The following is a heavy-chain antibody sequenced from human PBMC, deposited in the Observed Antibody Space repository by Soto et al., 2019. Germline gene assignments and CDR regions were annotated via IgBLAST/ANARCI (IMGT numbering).Heavy chain of an antibody. Sequence: GGSLRLSCAASGFTVSSNYMSWVRQAPGKGLEWVSVIYSGVSTYYADSVKGRFTISRDNSKNTLYLQMNSLRAEDTAVYYCATPSDYSNYYYYYMDVWGKGTTVTVSS. J-gene: IGHJ6*03. V-gene: IGHV3-66*01. CDR3: ATPSDYSNYYYYYMDV. D-gene: IGHD4-4*01. CDR2: IYSGVST. CDR1: GFTVSSNY.